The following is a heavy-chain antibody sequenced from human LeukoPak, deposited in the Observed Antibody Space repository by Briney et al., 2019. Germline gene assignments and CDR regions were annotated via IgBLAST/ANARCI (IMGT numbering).Heavy chain of an antibody. CDR3: ARGGHCSSTSCKLWFGIF. CDR2: IIPIFGTA. D-gene: IGHD2-2*01. J-gene: IGHJ4*02. CDR1: GGTFSSYA. V-gene: IGHV1-69*13. Sequence: VASVKVSCTASGGTFSSYAISWVRQAPGQGLEWMGGIIPIFGTANYAQKFQGRVTITADESTSTAYMELSSLRSEDTAVYYCARGGHCSSTSCKLWFGIFWGQGTLVTVSS.